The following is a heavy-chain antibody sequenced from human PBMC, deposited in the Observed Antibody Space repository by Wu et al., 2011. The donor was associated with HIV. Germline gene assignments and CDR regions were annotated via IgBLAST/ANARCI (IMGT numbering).Heavy chain of an antibody. Sequence: QLVQSGGEVKKPGASVKVSCKASGYTFTDNYLHWVRQAPGQGLEWMGGIIPIFGTAKYAQKFQGRVTITADKSTSTAYMELSSLTSEDTAVYYCARARISAAFPXNYYMDVWAKGPR. J-gene: IGHJ6*03. D-gene: IGHD6-13*01. CDR3: ARARISAAFPXNYYMDV. CDR1: GYTFTDNY. CDR2: IIPIFGTA. V-gene: IGHV1-69*06.